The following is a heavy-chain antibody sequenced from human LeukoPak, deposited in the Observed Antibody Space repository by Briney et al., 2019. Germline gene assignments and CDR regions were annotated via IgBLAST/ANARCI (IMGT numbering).Heavy chain of an antibody. D-gene: IGHD2-15*01. J-gene: IGHJ5*02. CDR1: GGSISNYY. V-gene: IGHV4-59*01. Sequence: SETLSLTCTVSGGSISNYYWSWIRQPPGKGLEWIGYIYYSGSTNYNPSLKSRVTISVDTSKNQFSLKLSSVTAADTAVYYCASSLYCSGGSCYGIDPWGQGTLVTVSS. CDR3: ASSLYCSGGSCYGIDP. CDR2: IYYSGST.